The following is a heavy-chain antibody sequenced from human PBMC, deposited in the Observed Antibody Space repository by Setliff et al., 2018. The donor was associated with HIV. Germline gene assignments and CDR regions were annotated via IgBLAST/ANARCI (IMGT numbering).Heavy chain of an antibody. V-gene: IGHV1-18*01. Sequence: ASVKVSCKASGYTVTSYGISWVRQAPGQGLEWMGWISAYNGNTNYAQKFRGRVTMTRDTSTSTAYMELRSLKCDDTAVYYCARVWDWNYVLGYWGQGTQVTVTS. D-gene: IGHD1-7*01. CDR2: ISAYNGNT. CDR3: ARVWDWNYVLGY. J-gene: IGHJ4*02. CDR1: GYTVTSYG.